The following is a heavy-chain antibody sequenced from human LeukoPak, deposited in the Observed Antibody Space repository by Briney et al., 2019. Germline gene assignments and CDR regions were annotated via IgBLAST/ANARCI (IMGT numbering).Heavy chain of an antibody. CDR3: ARDRVGYCSSTSCYTANSFGNYMDV. Sequence: SETLSLTCTVSGGSISSYYWSWIRQPPGKGLEWIGYIYYSGSTNYNPSLKSRVTISVDTSKNQFSLKLSSVTAADTAVYYCARDRVGYCSSTSCYTANSFGNYMDVWGKGTTVTVSS. D-gene: IGHD2-2*02. V-gene: IGHV4-59*12. CDR1: GGSISSYY. CDR2: IYYSGST. J-gene: IGHJ6*03.